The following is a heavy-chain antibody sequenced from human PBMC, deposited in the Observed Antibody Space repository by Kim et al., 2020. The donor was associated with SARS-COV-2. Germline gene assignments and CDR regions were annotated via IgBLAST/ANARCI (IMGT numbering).Heavy chain of an antibody. CDR2: IKSKTDGGTT. CDR1: GFTFSNAW. J-gene: IGHJ6*02. D-gene: IGHD3-10*01. Sequence: GGSLRLSCAASGFTFSNAWMSWVRQAPGKGLEWVGRIKSKTDGGTTDYAAPVKGRFTISRDDSKNTLYLQMNSLKTEDTAVYYCTTQYYYGSYGMDVWGQGTTVTVSS. V-gene: IGHV3-15*01. CDR3: TTQYYYGSYGMDV.